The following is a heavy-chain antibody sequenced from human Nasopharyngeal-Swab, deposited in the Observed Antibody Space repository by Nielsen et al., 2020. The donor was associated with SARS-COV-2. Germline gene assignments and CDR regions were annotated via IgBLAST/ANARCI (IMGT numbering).Heavy chain of an antibody. J-gene: IGHJ4*02. CDR3: TRIYGVYGVYY. CDR2: IRSKSDGGTT. D-gene: IGHD4-17*01. CDR1: GFTFGDYG. V-gene: IGHV3-49*04. Sequence: GESLKISCTAYGFTFGDYGMPWVRQAPGKGLEWIGFIRSKSDGGTTAHAATVKGRFTISRDDSNTIAYLQMNSLQTEDTVVYYCTRIYGVYGVYYWCQGTLVTVSS.